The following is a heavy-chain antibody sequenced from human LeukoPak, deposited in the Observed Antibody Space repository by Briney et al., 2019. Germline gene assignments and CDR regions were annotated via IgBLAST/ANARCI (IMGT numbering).Heavy chain of an antibody. D-gene: IGHD3-22*01. V-gene: IGHV4-59*12. CDR2: IYYSGTT. CDR3: AVVVISTRQFDY. J-gene: IGHJ4*02. CDR1: GGSISSYY. Sequence: PSETLSLTCTVAGGSISSYYWSWIRQAPGKGLEWIGYIYYSGTTNYNPSLKSRVTISLDTSKNQFSLKLSSVTAADTAVYYCAVVVISTRQFDYWGQGTLVTVSS.